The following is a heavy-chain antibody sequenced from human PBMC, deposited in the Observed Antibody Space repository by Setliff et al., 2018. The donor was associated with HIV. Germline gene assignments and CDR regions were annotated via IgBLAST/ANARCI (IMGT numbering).Heavy chain of an antibody. D-gene: IGHD6-13*01. CDR3: ARESPSSSWFYFDF. Sequence: SETLSLTCAVYGGSFSGYYWSWVRQPPGKGLEWIGEINHSESTKYNPSLKSRVTISVDTSKNQFSLKLGSVTAADTAVYYCARESPSSSWFYFDFWGQGTLVTVSS. CDR1: GGSFSGYY. J-gene: IGHJ4*02. V-gene: IGHV4-34*01. CDR2: INHSEST.